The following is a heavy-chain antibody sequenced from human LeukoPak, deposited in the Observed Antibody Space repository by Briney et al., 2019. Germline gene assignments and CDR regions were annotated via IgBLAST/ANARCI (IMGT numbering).Heavy chain of an antibody. CDR3: ARVTIFSYYMDV. J-gene: IGHJ6*03. D-gene: IGHD3-3*01. V-gene: IGHV3-30*14. CDR2: ISYDGSNK. CDR1: GFTFSSYA. Sequence: GGSLRLSCAASGFTFSSYAMHWVRQAPGKGLEWVAVISYDGSNKYYADSVKGRFTISRDNSKNTLYLQMNSLRAEDTAVYYCARVTIFSYYMDVWGKGTTVTVSS.